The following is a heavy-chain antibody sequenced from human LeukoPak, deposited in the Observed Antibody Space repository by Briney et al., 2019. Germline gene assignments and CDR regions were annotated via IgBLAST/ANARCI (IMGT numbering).Heavy chain of an antibody. CDR3: ARVGFTTGFDY. J-gene: IGHJ4*02. Sequence: SVKVSCKASGGTFSSYAISWVRQAPGQGLEWMGGIIPIFDTPYYAQNFQDRFTITADESTSTAYMELTSLRSEDTAMYYCARVGFTTGFDYWGQGTLVTVSS. CDR1: GGTFSSYA. CDR2: IIPIFDTP. D-gene: IGHD1-1*01. V-gene: IGHV1-69*13.